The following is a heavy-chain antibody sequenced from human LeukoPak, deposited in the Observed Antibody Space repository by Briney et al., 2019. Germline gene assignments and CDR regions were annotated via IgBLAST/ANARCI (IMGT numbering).Heavy chain of an antibody. J-gene: IGHJ1*01. D-gene: IGHD2-2*01. Sequence: GRSLRLSCAASGFTFSSYGMHWVRQAPGKGLEWVAVISYDGSNKYYADSVKGRFTISRDNSKNTLYLQLNSLRAEDTAVYYCAKDSTPLVVVPAATEYFQHWGQGTLVTVST. CDR2: ISYDGSNK. CDR3: AKDSTPLVVVPAATEYFQH. V-gene: IGHV3-30*18. CDR1: GFTFSSYG.